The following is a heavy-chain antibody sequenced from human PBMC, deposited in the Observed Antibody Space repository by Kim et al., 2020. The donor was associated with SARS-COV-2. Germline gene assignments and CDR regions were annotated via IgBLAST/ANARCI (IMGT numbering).Heavy chain of an antibody. CDR1: GFTFDDYA. D-gene: IGHD6-19*01. V-gene: IGHV3-9*01. Sequence: GGSLRLSCAASGFTFDDYAMHWVRQAPGKGLEWVSGISWNSGSIGYADSVKGRFTISKDNAKNSLYLQMNSLRAEDTALYYCAKDMWSSGWYKPSFDYWGQGTLVTVSS. J-gene: IGHJ4*02. CDR3: AKDMWSSGWYKPSFDY. CDR2: ISWNSGSI.